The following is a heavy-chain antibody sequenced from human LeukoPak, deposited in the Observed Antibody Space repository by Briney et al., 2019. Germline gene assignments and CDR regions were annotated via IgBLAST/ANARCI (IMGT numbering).Heavy chain of an antibody. Sequence: ASVKVSCKASGHTFTSYGISWVRQAPGQGLEWMGWISAYNGNTNYAQKLQGRVTMTTDTSTSTAYMELRSLRSDDTAVYYCARALYCSSTSCYEEAGWFDPWGQGTLVTVSS. D-gene: IGHD2-2*01. CDR2: ISAYNGNT. CDR3: ARALYCSSTSCYEEAGWFDP. V-gene: IGHV1-18*01. J-gene: IGHJ5*02. CDR1: GHTFTSYG.